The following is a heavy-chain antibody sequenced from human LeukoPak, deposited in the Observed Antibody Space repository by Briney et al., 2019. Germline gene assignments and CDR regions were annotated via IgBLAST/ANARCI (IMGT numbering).Heavy chain of an antibody. CDR3: ASPPYGSGSYYNGGGGYYYYGMDV. CDR2: MNPNNGNT. CDR1: GYTFSSYD. D-gene: IGHD3-10*01. V-gene: IGHV1-8*01. Sequence: ASVKVSCKASGYTFSSYDINWVRQATGQGLEWMGWMNPNNGNTGYAQKFQGRVTITADKSTSTAYMELSSLRSEDTAVYYCASPPYGSGSYYNGGGGYYYYGMDVWGQGTTVTVSS. J-gene: IGHJ6*02.